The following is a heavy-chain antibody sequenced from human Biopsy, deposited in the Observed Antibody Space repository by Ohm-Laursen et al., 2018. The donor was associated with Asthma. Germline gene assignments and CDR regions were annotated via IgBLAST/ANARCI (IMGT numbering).Heavy chain of an antibody. CDR3: ARKAGSCISRTCYSLDF. Sequence: SSVKVSCKPLGGTFNTYVIGWVRQAPGQGLEWMGGTNSVFGTTTYPQKFQDRVTITADDSTSTVYMELSSLRSEDAAVYYCARKAGSCISRTCYSLDFWGQGTLVTVSS. D-gene: IGHD2-2*01. CDR2: TNSVFGTT. V-gene: IGHV1-69*01. J-gene: IGHJ4*02. CDR1: GGTFNTYV.